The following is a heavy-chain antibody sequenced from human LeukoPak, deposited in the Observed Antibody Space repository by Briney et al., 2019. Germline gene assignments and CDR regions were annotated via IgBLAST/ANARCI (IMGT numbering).Heavy chain of an antibody. CDR1: GHSISSYY. J-gene: IGHJ4*02. D-gene: IGHD6-19*01. V-gene: IGHV4-4*07. CDR3: ARDDSSGWYQNY. CDR2: IYTSGST. Sequence: PSETLSLTYTVSGHSISSYYWSWIRQPAGKGLEWIGRIYTSGSTNYNPSLKSRVTMSVDTSKNQFSLKLSSVTAADTAVYYCARDDSSGWYQNYWGQGTLVTVSS.